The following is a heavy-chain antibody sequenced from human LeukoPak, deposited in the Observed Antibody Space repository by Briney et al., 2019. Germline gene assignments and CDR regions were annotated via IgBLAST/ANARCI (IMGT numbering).Heavy chain of an antibody. J-gene: IGHJ4*02. CDR3: ARGPHIAARPPHKFDY. CDR2: INPNSGGT. D-gene: IGHD6-6*01. Sequence: ASVKVSCKASGYTFTGYYVHWVRQAPGQGLEWMGWINPNSGGTNYAQKFQGRVTMTRDTSISTAYMELSRLRSDDTAVYYCARGPHIAARPPHKFDYWGQGTLVTVSS. V-gene: IGHV1-2*02. CDR1: GYTFTGYY.